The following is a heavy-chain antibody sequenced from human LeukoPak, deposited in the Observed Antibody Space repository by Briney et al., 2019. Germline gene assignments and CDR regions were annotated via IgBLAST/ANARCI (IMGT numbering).Heavy chain of an antibody. CDR1: GFTFSSYG. CDR2: IRSKANNYAT. V-gene: IGHV3-73*01. Sequence: GSLRLSCAASGFTFSSYGIHWVRQASEKGLEWVGRIRSKANNYATAYAASVKGRFTISRDDLKNTVYLQMNSLKTEDTAVYYCARTPYSGTEPWGQGTLVTVSS. CDR3: ARTPYSGTEP. D-gene: IGHD1-26*01. J-gene: IGHJ5*02.